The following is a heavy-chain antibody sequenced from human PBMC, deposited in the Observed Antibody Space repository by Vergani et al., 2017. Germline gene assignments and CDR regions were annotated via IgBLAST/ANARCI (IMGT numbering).Heavy chain of an antibody. J-gene: IGHJ4*02. Sequence: QVQLQESGPGLVKPSETLSLTCTVSGDSVISTDYHWGWIRQPPGKGLELIGSMYYSGSTSYNPSLESRISISFETPKNQFSLRLTSVTAADTAVYYCASKRGACRAAYCHSYDFWGPGTLVGVSS. V-gene: IGHV4-39*01. CDR1: GDSVISTDYH. CDR3: ASKRGACRAAYCHSYDF. CDR2: MYYSGST. D-gene: IGHD2-15*01.